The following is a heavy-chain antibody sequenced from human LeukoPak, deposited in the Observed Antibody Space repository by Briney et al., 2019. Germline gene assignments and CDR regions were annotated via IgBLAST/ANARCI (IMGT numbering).Heavy chain of an antibody. CDR2: ISYDGSNK. Sequence: GRSLRLSCAASGFTFSSCAMHWVRQAPGKGLEWVAVISYDGSNKYYADSVKGRFTISRDNSKNTLYLQMNSLSADDTAMYYCANEIRPNDYWGQGTLVTVSS. J-gene: IGHJ4*02. D-gene: IGHD4-17*01. V-gene: IGHV3-30*04. CDR1: GFTFSSCA. CDR3: ANEIRPNDY.